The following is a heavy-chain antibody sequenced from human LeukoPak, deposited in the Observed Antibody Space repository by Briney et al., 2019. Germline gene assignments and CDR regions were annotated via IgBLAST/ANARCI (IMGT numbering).Heavy chain of an antibody. V-gene: IGHV4-59*08. J-gene: IGHJ4*02. D-gene: IGHD6-13*01. CDR3: ARLDSSSWQDYFDY. Sequence: SETLSLTCTVSGGSISSYYWSWIRQPPGKGLEWIGYIYYSGSTNYNPSLKSRVTISVETSKNQFSLKLSSVTAADTAVYYCARLDSSSWQDYFDYWGQGTLVTVSS. CDR1: GGSISSYY. CDR2: IYYSGST.